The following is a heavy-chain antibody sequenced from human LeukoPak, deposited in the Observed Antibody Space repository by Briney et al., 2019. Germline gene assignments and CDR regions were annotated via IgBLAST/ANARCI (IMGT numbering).Heavy chain of an antibody. J-gene: IGHJ6*02. CDR2: TYYRSNWYN. D-gene: IGHD1/OR15-1a*01. V-gene: IGHV6-1*01. CDR3: ARDWEQPNYYFGMDV. CDR1: GDSVSSKIAA. Sequence: SQTLSLTCAISGDSVSSKIAAWNWIRQSPSRGLEWLGRTYYRSNWYNDYAESVKSRITVTADTSKNHFSLHLNSVTPEDTAVYYCARDWEQPNYYFGMDVWGQGTTVTVSS.